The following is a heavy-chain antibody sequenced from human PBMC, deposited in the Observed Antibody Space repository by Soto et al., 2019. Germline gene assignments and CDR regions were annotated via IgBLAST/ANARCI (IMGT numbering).Heavy chain of an antibody. Sequence: QVQLQQWGAGLLKHSETLSLTCAVYGGSFTGHYWSWIRQSPGKGLEWIGEINHSGTTNYNPSLKSRVTISVDTSKNQFSLKLRSVTAADTAVYYCARAEDGYNYGDYWGQGTLVTVSS. J-gene: IGHJ4*02. D-gene: IGHD5-12*01. CDR1: GGSFTGHY. CDR2: INHSGTT. CDR3: ARAEDGYNYGDY. V-gene: IGHV4-34*01.